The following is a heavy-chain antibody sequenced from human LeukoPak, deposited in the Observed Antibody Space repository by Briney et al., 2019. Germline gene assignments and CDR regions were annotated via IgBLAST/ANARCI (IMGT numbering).Heavy chain of an antibody. CDR3: ATCGGDCYIPYGMDV. V-gene: IGHV3-74*01. D-gene: IGHD2-21*02. J-gene: IGHJ6*02. Sequence: PGGSLRLSCAASGFTFSDYYMRWLRQAPGKGLVWVSRINSDGSSTSYADSVKGRFTISRDNAKNTLYLQMNSLRAEDTAVYYCATCGGDCYIPYGMDVWGQGTTVTVSS. CDR2: INSDGSST. CDR1: GFTFSDYY.